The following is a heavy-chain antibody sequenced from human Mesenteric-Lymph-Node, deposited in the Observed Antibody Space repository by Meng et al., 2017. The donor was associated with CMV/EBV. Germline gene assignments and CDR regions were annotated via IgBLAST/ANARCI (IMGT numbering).Heavy chain of an antibody. J-gene: IGHJ4*02. CDR3: ARHQRWLKSEGCFNY. D-gene: IGHD4-23*01. CDR1: GGSVTSYY. Sequence: QVQLQLWDAGLVLPSASLSLSCAGYGGSVTSYYWSWILQPPRKGLEWSGEINHSVSTNYNPSLKSRVTISVATSKNQFSLKLSPVTAADTAVYYCARHQRWLKSEGCFNYWGQGTLVTVSS. CDR2: INHSVST. V-gene: IGHV4-34*01.